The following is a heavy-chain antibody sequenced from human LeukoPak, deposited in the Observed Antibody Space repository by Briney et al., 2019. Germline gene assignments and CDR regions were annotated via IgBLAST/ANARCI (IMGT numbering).Heavy chain of an antibody. D-gene: IGHD3-16*01. Sequence: GGSLRLSCAASGFTFSSYSMNWVRQAPGKGLEWVSSISSSSSSYIYYADSVKGRFTISRDNAKNSLYLQMNSLRAEDTAVYYCARDLGELFDYYGMDVWGQGTTVTVSS. CDR3: ARDLGELFDYYGMDV. CDR1: GFTFSSYS. CDR2: ISSSSSSYI. J-gene: IGHJ6*02. V-gene: IGHV3-21*01.